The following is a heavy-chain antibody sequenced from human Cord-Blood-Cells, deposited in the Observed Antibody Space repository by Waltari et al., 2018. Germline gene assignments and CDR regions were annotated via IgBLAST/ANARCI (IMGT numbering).Heavy chain of an antibody. CDR1: GYTLTELS. CDR2: FDPEDGET. Sequence: QVQLVQSGAEVKKPGASVKVSCKVSGYTLTELSMHWLRQAPGKGLEWMGGFDPEDGETIYAQKCQGRVTMTEETSTDTAYMGLSSLSSEDTAVYYCATEGYSSGWDDYWGQGTLVTVSS. CDR3: ATEGYSSGWDDY. J-gene: IGHJ4*02. V-gene: IGHV1-24*01. D-gene: IGHD6-19*01.